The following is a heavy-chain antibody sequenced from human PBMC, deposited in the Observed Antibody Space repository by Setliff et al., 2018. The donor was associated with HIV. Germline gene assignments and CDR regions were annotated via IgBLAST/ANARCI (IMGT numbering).Heavy chain of an antibody. CDR3: ARRQQLWLLYAFDI. Sequence: HPGGSLRLSCPASGFTFSSYGMHWVRQAPGKGLEWVAFIRYDGSEKYYIESVKGRFTISRDNSKKMLYLQMNSLRAEDTAVYYCARRQQLWLLYAFDIWGQGTMVTVSS. V-gene: IGHV3-30*02. J-gene: IGHJ3*02. CDR1: GFTFSSYG. CDR2: IRYDGSEK. D-gene: IGHD5-18*01.